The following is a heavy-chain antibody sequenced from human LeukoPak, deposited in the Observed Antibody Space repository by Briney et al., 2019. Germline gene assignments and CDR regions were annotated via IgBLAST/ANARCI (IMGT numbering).Heavy chain of an antibody. J-gene: IGHJ4*02. Sequence: GGSLRLSCAASGFIFSSNGMHWVRQAPGKGLEWVAVIWADGSQKYYADSVKGRFTISSDNSRSTLYLQMNSLRAEDTAVYYCTKTGAVSALDYWGQGTLVTVSS. CDR2: IWADGSQK. V-gene: IGHV3-33*06. D-gene: IGHD5/OR15-5a*01. CDR3: TKTGAVSALDY. CDR1: GFIFSSNG.